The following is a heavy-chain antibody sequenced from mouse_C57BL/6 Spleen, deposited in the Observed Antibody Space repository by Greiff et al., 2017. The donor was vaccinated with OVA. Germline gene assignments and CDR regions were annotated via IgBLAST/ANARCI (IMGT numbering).Heavy chain of an antibody. D-gene: IGHD1-1*01. V-gene: IGHV1-39*01. CDR2: INPNYGTT. J-gene: IGHJ2*01. CDR1: GYSFTDYN. Sequence: EVQLQQSGPELVKPGASVKISCKASGYSFTDYNMNWVKQSNGKSLEWIGVINPNYGTTSYNQKFKGKATLTVDQSSSTAYMHHNSLTSEDSAVYYCARTTTGVATQYFDYWGQGTTLTVSS. CDR3: ARTTTGVATQYFDY.